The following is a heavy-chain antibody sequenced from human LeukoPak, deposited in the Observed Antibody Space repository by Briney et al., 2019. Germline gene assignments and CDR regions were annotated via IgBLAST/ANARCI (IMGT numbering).Heavy chain of an antibody. CDR1: GFTFSSYS. CDR2: ISSSSSYI. CDR3: ARVGAPYYYYYYYMDV. D-gene: IGHD4/OR15-4a*01. V-gene: IGHV3-21*01. J-gene: IGHJ6*03. Sequence: GGSLRLSCAASGFTFSSYSMTWVRQAPGKGLEWVPSISSSSSYIYYADSVKGRFTISRDNAKNSLYLQINSLRAEDTAVYYCARVGAPYYYYYYYMDVWGKGTTVTVSS.